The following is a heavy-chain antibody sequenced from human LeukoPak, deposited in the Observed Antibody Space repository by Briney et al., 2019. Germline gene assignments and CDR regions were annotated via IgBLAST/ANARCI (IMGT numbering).Heavy chain of an antibody. V-gene: IGHV4-39*01. CDR2: IYYSGST. Sequence: SETLSHNYTIAGGSICSSRTYCGRIRQPPGKGLEWIRSIYYSGSTYYNPSLKSRVTISVDTSKNQFSLKLTSVTAADAAVYYCARGVAHRDIVEAGPKDFLPLYCWGHGTLVTVSS. CDR3: ARGVAHRDIVEAGPKDFLPLYC. D-gene: IGHD2-15*01. CDR1: GGSICSSRTY. J-gene: IGHJ4*01.